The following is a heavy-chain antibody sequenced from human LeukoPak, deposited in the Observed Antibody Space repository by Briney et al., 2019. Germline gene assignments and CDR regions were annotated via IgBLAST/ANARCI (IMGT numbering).Heavy chain of an antibody. Sequence: SETLSLTCTVSGGSISSGSYYWGWIRQPPGKGLEWIGEGNESGGTKFNPSLKSRATISADTSKNQFSLKLSSVTAADTAVYYCAKNGQSGFSFDPWGQGTLVTVSS. J-gene: IGHJ5*02. CDR3: AKNGQSGFSFDP. D-gene: IGHD2-8*01. CDR2: GNESGGT. CDR1: GGSISSGSYY. V-gene: IGHV4-39*07.